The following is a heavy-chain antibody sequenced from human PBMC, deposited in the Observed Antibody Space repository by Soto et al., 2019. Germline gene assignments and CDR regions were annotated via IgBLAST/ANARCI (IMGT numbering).Heavy chain of an antibody. CDR1: GFTISGNY. V-gene: IGHV3-53*01. CDR2: IFSGDNT. D-gene: IGHD2-21*02. J-gene: IGHJ5*02. CDR3: ATGLTLPVRPSFDT. Sequence: EVQLVESGGGLIQPGGSLRLSCAASGFTISGNYITWVRQAPGKGLEWVSVIFSGDNTFYSDSVKGRFTISRDSSKNTVYLRMNRLRGDDTAVYFCATGLTLPVRPSFDTWGQGTLLTVSS.